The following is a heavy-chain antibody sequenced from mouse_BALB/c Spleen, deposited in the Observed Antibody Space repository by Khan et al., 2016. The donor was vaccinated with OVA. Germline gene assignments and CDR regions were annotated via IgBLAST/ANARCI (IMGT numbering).Heavy chain of an antibody. CDR1: GYTFTTYW. J-gene: IGHJ3*01. V-gene: IGHV1-7*01. Sequence: QVQLKQSGAELAKPGASVKMSCMASGYTFTTYWIHWVKQRPGQGLEWIGYINPSTGYTEYNQKFKDKATLTTDKSSSAAYMQLSSLTSEDSAVYYCTRRGQYGLFAFWGQGTLVTVSA. D-gene: IGHD1-1*02. CDR3: TRRGQYGLFAF. CDR2: INPSTGYT.